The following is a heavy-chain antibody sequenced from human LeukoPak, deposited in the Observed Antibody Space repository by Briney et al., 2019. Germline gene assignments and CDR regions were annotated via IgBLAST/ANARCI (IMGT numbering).Heavy chain of an antibody. CDR3: ARVRYYDILTGYQSVWFDP. V-gene: IGHV1-8*01. J-gene: IGHJ5*02. Sequence: ASVKVSCKASGYTFTSYDINWVRQATGQGLEWMGWMNPNSGNTGYAQKFQGRVTMTRNTSISTAYMELSSLRSEDTAVYYCARVRYYDILTGYQSVWFDPWGQGTLVTVSS. CDR1: GYTFTSYD. CDR2: MNPNSGNT. D-gene: IGHD3-9*01.